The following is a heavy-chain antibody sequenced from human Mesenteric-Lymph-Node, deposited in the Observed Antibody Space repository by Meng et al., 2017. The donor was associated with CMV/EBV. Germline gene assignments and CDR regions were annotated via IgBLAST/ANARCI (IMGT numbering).Heavy chain of an antibody. CDR1: GFIFSDYY. D-gene: IGHD2-2*01. J-gene: IGHJ4*02. CDR2: ISGSASTI. CDR3: ARDNRIGYCTSTTCRDY. V-gene: IGHV3-11*01. Sequence: GESLKISCAASGFIFSDYYMSWIRQAPGKELEWVSYISGSASTIYYEDSVKGRFTISRDNAKNSLYLQMNSLRAEDTAVYYCARDNRIGYCTSTTCRDYWGQGTLVTVSS.